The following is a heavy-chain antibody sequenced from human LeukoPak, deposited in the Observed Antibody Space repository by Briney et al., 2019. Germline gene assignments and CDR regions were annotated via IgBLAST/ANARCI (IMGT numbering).Heavy chain of an antibody. CDR1: GGSISSGDYY. CDR3: ARDRGLPVGSGVWFDY. Sequence: SETLSLTCTVSGGSISSGDYYWSWIRQPPGKGLEWIGYIYYSGSTYYNPSLKSRVTISVDTSKNQFSLKLSSVTAADTAVYYCARDRGLPVGSGVWFDYWGQGTLVTVSS. J-gene: IGHJ4*02. CDR2: IYYSGST. V-gene: IGHV4-30-4*01. D-gene: IGHD6-19*01.